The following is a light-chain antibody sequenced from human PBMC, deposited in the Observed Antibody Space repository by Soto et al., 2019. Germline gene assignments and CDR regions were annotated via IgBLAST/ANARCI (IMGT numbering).Light chain of an antibody. CDR3: LQYGAPLWT. Sequence: EIALTQSPGTLSLSPGERATLSCRASQSVTANYLAWYQQRPGQAPRLLIYAASIGATGVPDRFSGSGSVKDFSLTISRLEPEDFAVYYCLQYGAPLWTFGQGTTVEIK. V-gene: IGKV3-20*01. J-gene: IGKJ1*01. CDR2: AAS. CDR1: QSVTANY.